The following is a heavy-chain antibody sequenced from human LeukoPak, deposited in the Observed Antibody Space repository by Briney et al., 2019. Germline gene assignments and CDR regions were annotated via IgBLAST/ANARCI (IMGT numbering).Heavy chain of an antibody. J-gene: IGHJ4*02. Sequence: GGSLRLSCAASGCTFSSYWLSWVRQAPGKGLEWVANIKQDGSEKYYVDSVKGRFTLSRDNAKNSLYLQMSSLRAEDTAVYYCARPVVVPAAFDYWGQGTLVTVSS. V-gene: IGHV3-7*01. D-gene: IGHD2-2*01. CDR2: IKQDGSEK. CDR3: ARPVVVPAAFDY. CDR1: GCTFSSYW.